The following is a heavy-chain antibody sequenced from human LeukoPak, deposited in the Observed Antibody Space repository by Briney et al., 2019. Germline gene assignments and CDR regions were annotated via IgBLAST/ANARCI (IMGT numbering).Heavy chain of an antibody. V-gene: IGHV4-59*01. CDR3: ARVVYYSGTYHHDY. CDR1: GGSISSYY. D-gene: IGHD1-26*01. Sequence: SETLSLTCTVSGGSISSYYWSWIRQPPGKGLEWIGYIYYSGSTNYNPSLKSRVTISVDTSKNQFSLKLSSVTAADTAVYYCARVVYYSGTYHHDYWGQGTLVPVSS. CDR2: IYYSGST. J-gene: IGHJ4*02.